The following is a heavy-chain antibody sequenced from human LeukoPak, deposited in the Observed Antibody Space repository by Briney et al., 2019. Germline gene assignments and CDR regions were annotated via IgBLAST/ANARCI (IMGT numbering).Heavy chain of an antibody. D-gene: IGHD6-13*01. Sequence: SETLSLTCAVYGGSFSGYYWSWIRQPPGKGLEWIGEINHSGSTNYNPSLKSRVTISVDTSKNQFSLKLSSVTAADTAVYYCARLSQRVVAAAGNTPCFDYWGQGTLVTVSS. CDR3: ARLSQRVVAAAGNTPCFDY. V-gene: IGHV4-34*01. J-gene: IGHJ4*02. CDR1: GGSFSGYY. CDR2: INHSGST.